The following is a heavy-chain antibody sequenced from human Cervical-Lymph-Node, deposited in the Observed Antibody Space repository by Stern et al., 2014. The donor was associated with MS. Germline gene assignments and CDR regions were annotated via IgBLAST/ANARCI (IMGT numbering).Heavy chain of an antibody. J-gene: IGHJ4*02. V-gene: IGHV3-21*01. Sequence: EVQLVESGGGLVKPGGSLRLSWAASGFTFSSYSMHWVRQAPGQGLEWVASISSGSSYRYYADSLKGRFTISRDNAKNSLYLQMNSLRAEDTAVYYCARGRGGNYRYYFDYWGQGTLVTVSS. CDR1: GFTFSSYS. D-gene: IGHD4-23*01. CDR2: ISSGSSYR. CDR3: ARGRGGNYRYYFDY.